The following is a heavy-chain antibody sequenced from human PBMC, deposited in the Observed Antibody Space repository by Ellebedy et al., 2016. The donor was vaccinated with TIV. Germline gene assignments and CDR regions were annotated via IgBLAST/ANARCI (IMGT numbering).Heavy chain of an antibody. CDR1: GFIFRSYG. CDR3: ARDRLRFMVRGVVPFDP. V-gene: IGHV3-33*01. J-gene: IGHJ5*02. Sequence: PGGSLRLSCAASGFIFRSYGMHWVRQAPGKGLEWVAVMSYDGSNQYYADSVKGRFIISRDNSENTLYLQMNSLRAEDTAFYLYARDRLRFMVRGVVPFDPWGQGTLVTVSS. CDR2: MSYDGSNQ. D-gene: IGHD3-10*01.